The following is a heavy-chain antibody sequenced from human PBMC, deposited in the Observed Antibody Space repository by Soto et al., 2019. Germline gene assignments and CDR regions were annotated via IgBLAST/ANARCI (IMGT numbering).Heavy chain of an antibody. J-gene: IGHJ4*02. Sequence: SETLSLTCTVSGGSISSSRSYWGWIRQPPGKGLECIGSIYYSGSTYYSPSLKSRVTISVDTSQNQFSLKLSSVTAADTAVHYCARGGGYTFDYWGQGTLVTVSS. CDR2: IYYSGST. CDR3: ARGGGYTFDY. CDR1: GGSISSSRSY. D-gene: IGHD3-16*01. V-gene: IGHV4-39*01.